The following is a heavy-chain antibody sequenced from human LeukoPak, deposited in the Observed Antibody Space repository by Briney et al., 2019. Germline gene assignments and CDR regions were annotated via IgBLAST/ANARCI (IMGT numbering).Heavy chain of an antibody. J-gene: IGHJ6*03. D-gene: IGHD6-19*01. V-gene: IGHV3-74*01. Sequence: GGSLRLSCAASGFTFSSYWMHWVRQAPGKGLVWVSRINSDGSSTSYADSVKGRFTISRDNAKNTLYLQMNSLRAEDTAVYYCAREGYSSGWYGYYYMDVWGKGTTVTVSS. CDR1: GFTFSSYW. CDR3: AREGYSSGWYGYYYMDV. CDR2: INSDGSST.